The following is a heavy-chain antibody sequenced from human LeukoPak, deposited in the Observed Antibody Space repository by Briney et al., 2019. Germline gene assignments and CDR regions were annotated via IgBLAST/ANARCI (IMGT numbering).Heavy chain of an antibody. CDR3: ARSVDKGTVDY. J-gene: IGHJ4*02. V-gene: IGHV3-7*03. CDR1: GFSFSSW. CDR2: INQDGGET. Sequence: GGSLRLSCAASGFSFSSWMAGVRQAPGQGLEWVANINQDGGETYYVDSVQGRFTISRDNAKNSLFLQMNSLRAEDTAVYCARSVDKGTVDYWGQGTLVTVSS. D-gene: IGHD5-12*01.